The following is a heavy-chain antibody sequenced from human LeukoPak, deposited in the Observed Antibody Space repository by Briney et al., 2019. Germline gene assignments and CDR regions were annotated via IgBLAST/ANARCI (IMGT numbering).Heavy chain of an antibody. CDR3: AKDYEYNSNTWYFH. Sequence: GGSLRLSCAASGFTFNKFAMSWVRQAPGKGLEWVSGIIENGGETYYVDSVRGRFTISRDNSKNTLYLQMNSLRAEDTAVYYCAKDYEYNSNTWYFHWGRGTLVSVSS. D-gene: IGHD6-13*01. CDR2: IIENGGET. V-gene: IGHV3-23*01. CDR1: GFTFNKFA. J-gene: IGHJ4*02.